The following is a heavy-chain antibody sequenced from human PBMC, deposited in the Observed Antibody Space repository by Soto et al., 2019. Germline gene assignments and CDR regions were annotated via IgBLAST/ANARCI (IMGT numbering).Heavy chain of an antibody. CDR2: IIPIFGTA. CDR3: ARRIAAAGINNWFDP. Sequence: ASVKVSCKASGYTFTSYGISWVRQAPGQGLEWMGGIIPIFGTANYAQKFQGRVTITADESTSTAYMELSSLRSEDTAVYYCARRIAAAGINNWFDPWGQGTLVTVSS. V-gene: IGHV1-69*13. D-gene: IGHD6-13*01. J-gene: IGHJ5*02. CDR1: GYTFTSYG.